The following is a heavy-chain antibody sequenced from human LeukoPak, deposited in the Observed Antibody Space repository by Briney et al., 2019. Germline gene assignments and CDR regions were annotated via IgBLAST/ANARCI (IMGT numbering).Heavy chain of an antibody. CDR1: GFTFSSYG. D-gene: IGHD2-21*02. V-gene: IGHV3-30*18. J-gene: IGHJ4*02. CDR3: AKDAILLAYCGGDCYSSFDY. CDR2: ISYDGSNK. Sequence: GGSLRLSCAASGFTFSSYGMHWVRQAPGKGLEWVAVISYDGSNKYYADSVKGRFTISRDNSKNTLYLQMNSLRAEDTAVYYCAKDAILLAYCGGDCYSSFDYWGQGTLVTVSS.